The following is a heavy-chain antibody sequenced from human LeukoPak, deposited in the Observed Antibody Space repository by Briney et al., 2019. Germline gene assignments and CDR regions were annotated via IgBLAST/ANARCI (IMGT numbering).Heavy chain of an antibody. Sequence: PGGSLRLSCAASGFTFSSYGMRWVRQAPGKGLEWVAVISYDGSNKYYADSVKGRFTISRDNSKNTLYLQMNSLRAEDTAVYYCAKSIVVVTAIDAFDIWGQGTMVTVSS. D-gene: IGHD2-21*02. V-gene: IGHV3-30*18. J-gene: IGHJ3*02. CDR3: AKSIVVVTAIDAFDI. CDR1: GFTFSSYG. CDR2: ISYDGSNK.